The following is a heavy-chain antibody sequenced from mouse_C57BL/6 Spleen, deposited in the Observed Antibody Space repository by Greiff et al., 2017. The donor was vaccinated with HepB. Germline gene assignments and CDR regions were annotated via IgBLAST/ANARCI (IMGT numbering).Heavy chain of an antibody. J-gene: IGHJ2*01. Sequence: EVQRVESGGGLVKPGGSLKLSCAASGFTFSSYAMSWVRQTPEKRLEWVATISDGGSYTYYPDNVKGRFTISRDNAKNNLYLQMSHLKSEDTAMYYCAREGTVVARYYFDYWGQGTTLTVSS. D-gene: IGHD1-1*01. CDR2: ISDGGSYT. V-gene: IGHV5-4*01. CDR3: AREGTVVARYYFDY. CDR1: GFTFSSYA.